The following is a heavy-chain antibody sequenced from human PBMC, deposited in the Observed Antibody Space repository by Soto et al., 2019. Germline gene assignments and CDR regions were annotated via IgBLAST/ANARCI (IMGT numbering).Heavy chain of an antibody. Sequence: SGKGWCKDSSGTFSSYAISWVRQAPVQGLEWMGGIIPIFGTANYAQKFQGRVTITADESTSTAYMELSSLRSEDTAVYYCARAPLHYDILTGYRPYYYYGMDVWGQGTTVTVYS. CDR2: IIPIFGTA. CDR3: ARAPLHYDILTGYRPYYYYGMDV. CDR1: SGTFSSYA. V-gene: IGHV1-69*13. J-gene: IGHJ6*02. D-gene: IGHD3-9*01.